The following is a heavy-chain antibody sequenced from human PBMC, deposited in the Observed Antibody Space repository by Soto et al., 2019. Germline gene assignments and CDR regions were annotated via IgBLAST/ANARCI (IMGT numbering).Heavy chain of an antibody. V-gene: IGHV2-5*02. Sequence: SGPTLVNPTQTLTLTCTSSGFSLSTSGVGVGWIRQPPGKALEWLALSYGDDDKRYSPSLKSRLTITKDTSKNQVVLTMTTMDPVDTATYYCAHTLRFLEWLLPNWFDPWGQGTLVTVSS. CDR1: GFSLSTSGVG. J-gene: IGHJ5*02. CDR3: AHTLRFLEWLLPNWFDP. D-gene: IGHD3-3*01. CDR2: SYGDDDK.